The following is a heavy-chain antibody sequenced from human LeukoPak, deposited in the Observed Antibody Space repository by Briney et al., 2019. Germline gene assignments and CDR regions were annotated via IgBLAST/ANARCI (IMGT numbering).Heavy chain of an antibody. D-gene: IGHD1-26*01. CDR1: GGTFSSYA. V-gene: IGHV1-69*05. CDR3: ARQNSGSYDFDY. Sequence: GASVKVSCKASGGTFSSYAISWVRQAPGQGLEWMGGIIPIFGTANYAQKFQGRVTITTDESTSTAYMELSSLRSEDTAVYYCARQNSGSYDFDYWGQGTLVTVSS. CDR2: IIPIFGTA. J-gene: IGHJ4*02.